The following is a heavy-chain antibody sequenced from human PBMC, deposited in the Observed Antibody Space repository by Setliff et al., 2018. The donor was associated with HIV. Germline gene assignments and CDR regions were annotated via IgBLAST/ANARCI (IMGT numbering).Heavy chain of an antibody. Sequence: PTLVNPTQTLTLTCTFSGLSLSTSGVGVGWIRQSPGKALEWLAFIYWNNNKHYSTSLKSRLTVTKDTSKNRVVFTMTNMDPVDTATYYCARSQTGLYYYDSSGYAAFDYWGQGTLVTVSS. V-gene: IGHV2-5*01. CDR2: IYWNNNK. CDR3: ARSQTGLYYYDSSGYAAFDY. J-gene: IGHJ4*02. CDR1: GLSLSTSGVG. D-gene: IGHD3-22*01.